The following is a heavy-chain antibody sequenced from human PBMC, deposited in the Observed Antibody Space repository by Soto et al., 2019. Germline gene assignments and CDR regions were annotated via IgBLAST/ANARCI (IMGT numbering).Heavy chain of an antibody. V-gene: IGHV1-3*01. CDR1: GYTFTIYT. CDR2: INPDNGNT. J-gene: IGHJ5*02. D-gene: IGHD2-15*01. CDR3: ARGIATGQLDP. Sequence: GASVKGSWKASGYTFTIYTMNWVRQAPGQRLEWMGWINPDNGNTKSSQKFQDRVIITRDTSASTAYMDLSSLRSEDTAVYYCARGIATGQLDPWGQGTLVTVSS.